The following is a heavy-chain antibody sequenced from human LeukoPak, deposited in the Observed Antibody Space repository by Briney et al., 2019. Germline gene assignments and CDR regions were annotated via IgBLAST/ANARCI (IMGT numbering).Heavy chain of an antibody. D-gene: IGHD6-19*01. V-gene: IGHV3-7*01. CDR2: IKQDGSEK. Sequence: GGSLRLSCAASGFTFSSYWMSWVRQAPGKGLEWVANIKQDGSEKYYVDSVKGRFTISRDNAKNSLYLQMNSLRAEDTAVYYCARDRGSGWSRLYFDLWGRGTLVTVSS. J-gene: IGHJ2*01. CDR1: GFTFSSYW. CDR3: ARDRGSGWSRLYFDL.